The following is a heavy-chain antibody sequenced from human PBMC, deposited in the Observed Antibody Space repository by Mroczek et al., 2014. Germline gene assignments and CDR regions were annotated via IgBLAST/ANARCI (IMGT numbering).Heavy chain of an antibody. Sequence: QVQLQQSGPGLVKPSQTLSLTCTVSGGSISSGSYYWSWIRQPAGKGLEWIGRIYTSGSTNYNPSLKSRVTISVDTSKNQFSLKLSSVTAADTAVYYCGCHFTYGSGSDNWGQGTLVTVSS. CDR3: GCHFTYGSGSDN. CDR1: GGSISSGSYY. D-gene: IGHD3-10*01. V-gene: IGHV4-61*02. J-gene: IGHJ4*02. CDR2: IYTSGST.